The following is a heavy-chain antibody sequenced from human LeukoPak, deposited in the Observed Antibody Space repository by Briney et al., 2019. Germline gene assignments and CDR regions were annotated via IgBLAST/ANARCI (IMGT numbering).Heavy chain of an antibody. CDR3: ARATGGSSGWSDDAFDI. Sequence: ASVKVSCKASGYTFSSYVMHWVRQAPGQGLEWMGWIIGYSGDTKYSRNFQGRATITRDTSASTVHMELSSLRSEDTAVYYCARATGGSSGWSDDAFDIWGQGTMVTVSS. CDR1: GYTFSSYV. CDR2: IIGYSGDT. J-gene: IGHJ3*02. D-gene: IGHD6-19*01. V-gene: IGHV1-3*01.